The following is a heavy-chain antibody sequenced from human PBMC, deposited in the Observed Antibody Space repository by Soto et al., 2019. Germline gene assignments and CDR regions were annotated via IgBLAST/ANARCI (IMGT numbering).Heavy chain of an antibody. D-gene: IGHD6-19*01. CDR2: IWYDGSNK. J-gene: IGHJ5*02. CDR1: GFTFSSYG. Sequence: GGSLRLSCAASGFTFSSYGMHWVRQAPGKGLEWVAVIWYDGSNKYYADSVKGRFTISRDNSKNTLYLQMNSLRAEDTAVYYCARSRGWPDNWFDPWGQGTLVTVSS. V-gene: IGHV3-33*01. CDR3: ARSRGWPDNWFDP.